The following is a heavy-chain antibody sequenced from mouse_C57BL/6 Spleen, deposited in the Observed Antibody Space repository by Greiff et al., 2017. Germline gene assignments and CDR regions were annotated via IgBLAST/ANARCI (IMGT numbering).Heavy chain of an antibody. V-gene: IGHV5-4*01. Sequence: EVHLVESGGGLVKPGGSLKLSCAASGFTFSSYAMSWVRQTPEKRLEWVATISDGGSYTYYPDKVKGRFTISRDNAKNNLYLQISHLKSEDTAMYYCAREYYGSSYGAMDYWGQGTSVTVSS. D-gene: IGHD1-1*01. CDR3: AREYYGSSYGAMDY. CDR2: ISDGGSYT. CDR1: GFTFSSYA. J-gene: IGHJ4*01.